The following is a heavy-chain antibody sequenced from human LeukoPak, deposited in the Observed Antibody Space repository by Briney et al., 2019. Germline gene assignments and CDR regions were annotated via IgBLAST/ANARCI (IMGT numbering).Heavy chain of an antibody. D-gene: IGHD2-2*01. J-gene: IGHJ4*02. CDR1: GFTFSSYS. Sequence: GGSLRLSCAASGFTFSSYSMNWVRQAPGKGLEWVSYISQSSDRIYHADSVKGRFTISRDNAKNSLYLQVDSLRVEDTAVYYCASDLLNDEGSSYFFDQWGQGTLVTVAS. V-gene: IGHV3-48*04. CDR3: ASDLLNDEGSSYFFDQ. CDR2: ISQSSDRI.